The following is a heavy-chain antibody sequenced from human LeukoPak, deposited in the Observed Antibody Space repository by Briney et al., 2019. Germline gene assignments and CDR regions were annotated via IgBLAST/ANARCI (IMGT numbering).Heavy chain of an antibody. V-gene: IGHV1-8*01. Sequence: ASVKVSCKASGYTFTSYDINWVRQAPGQGLEWMGWMNPNSGNTGYAQKFQGRVTMTRNTSISTAYMELSSLRSEDTAVYYCARAILWNGAFDIWGQGTMVTVSS. J-gene: IGHJ3*02. D-gene: IGHD1-1*01. CDR2: MNPNSGNT. CDR1: GYTFTSYD. CDR3: ARAILWNGAFDI.